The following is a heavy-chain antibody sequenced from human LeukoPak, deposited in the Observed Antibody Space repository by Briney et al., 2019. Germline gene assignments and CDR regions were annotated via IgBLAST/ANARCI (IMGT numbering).Heavy chain of an antibody. CDR1: GFTFSSYS. CDR2: ISGSSGTR. CDR3: ARAPYTSGWYRGDNDY. J-gene: IGHJ4*02. Sequence: PGGSLRLSCAASGFTFSSYSMKWVRQAPGKGLEWVSYISGSSGTRYYADSVKGRFTISRDNAKNSLYLQVNSLRAEDTAVYYCARAPYTSGWYRGDNDYWGQGTLVTVSS. V-gene: IGHV3-48*01. D-gene: IGHD6-19*01.